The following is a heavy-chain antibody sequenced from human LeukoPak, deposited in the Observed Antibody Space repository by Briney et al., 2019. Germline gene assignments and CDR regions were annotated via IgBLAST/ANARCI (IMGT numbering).Heavy chain of an antibody. CDR3: ARRNWDGYGDYGFDAFDI. V-gene: IGHV4-59*08. CDR1: GGSISSYY. D-gene: IGHD4-17*01. CDR2: IYYSGST. J-gene: IGHJ3*02. Sequence: SETLSLTSTVSGGSISSYYWSWIRQPPGKGLEWIGYIYYSGSTNYNPSLKSRVTISVDTSKNQFSLKLSSVTAADTAVYYCARRNWDGYGDYGFDAFDIWGQGTMVTVSS.